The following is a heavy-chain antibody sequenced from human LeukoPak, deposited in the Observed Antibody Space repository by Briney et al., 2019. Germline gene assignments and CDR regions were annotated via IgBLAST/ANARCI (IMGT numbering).Heavy chain of an antibody. D-gene: IGHD3-3*01. V-gene: IGHV4-31*03. CDR3: ARTIFGVAVYYYYYMDV. CDR1: GSSLPSGGYY. CDR2: IFYSGRT. J-gene: IGHJ6*03. Sequence: SETLSLTCTVLGSSLPSGGYYWSWIRQHPGKSLEWFGYIFYSGRTYYNPSLKSRVTISIDTSRTQFSLKLSSVTAAGTAVYCCARTIFGVAVYYYYYMDVWGKGTTVTVS.